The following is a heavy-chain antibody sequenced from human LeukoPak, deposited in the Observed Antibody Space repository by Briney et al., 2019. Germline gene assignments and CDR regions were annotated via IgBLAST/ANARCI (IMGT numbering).Heavy chain of an antibody. V-gene: IGHV4-31*03. D-gene: IGHD4-17*01. CDR1: GGSISSGGYY. CDR3: ASNGDDYGDYPADAFDI. Sequence: SQTLSLTCTVSGGSISSGGYYWSWIRQHPGKGLEWIGYIYYSGSTYYNPSLKSRVTISVDTSKNQFSLKLSSVTAADTAVYYCASNGDDYGDYPADAFDIWGQGKMVTVSS. J-gene: IGHJ3*02. CDR2: IYYSGST.